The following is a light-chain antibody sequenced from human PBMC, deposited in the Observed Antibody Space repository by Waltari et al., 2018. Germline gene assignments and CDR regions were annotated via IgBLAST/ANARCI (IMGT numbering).Light chain of an antibody. CDR1: SSDVGPSNY. CDR2: DVS. Sequence: QSALTQPASVSGSPGQSITISCTGTSSDVGPSNYVSWYQQYPGKAPKLIIYDVSYRPSGVSSRFSGSKSGNTASLTISGLQAEDEADYYCNSYTTISTWVFGGGTKLTV. CDR3: NSYTTISTWV. J-gene: IGLJ3*02. V-gene: IGLV2-14*03.